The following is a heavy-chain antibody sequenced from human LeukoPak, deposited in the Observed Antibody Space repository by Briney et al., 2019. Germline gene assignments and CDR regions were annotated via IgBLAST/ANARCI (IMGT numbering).Heavy chain of an antibody. CDR3: ARDYYDSSGYAEYFQH. V-gene: IGHV1-18*01. CDR2: ISAYNGNT. D-gene: IGHD3-22*01. J-gene: IGHJ1*01. Sequence: ASVKVSCKASGYTFTNYGISWVRQAPGQGLELMGFISAYNGNTNYAQKLQGRVTMTTDTSTSTAYMELRSLRSDDTAVYYCARDYYDSSGYAEYFQHWGQGTLVTVSS. CDR1: GYTFTNYG.